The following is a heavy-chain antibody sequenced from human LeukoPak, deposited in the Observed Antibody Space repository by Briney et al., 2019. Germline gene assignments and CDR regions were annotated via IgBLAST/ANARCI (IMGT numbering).Heavy chain of an antibody. Sequence: PSETLSLTCTVSGGSISGNYWSWIRQPPGKRLEWIAYIYDSGTTNYSPSLKSRVTISIDASKNQFSLNMSSVTAADTAVYYCARLGRLDGYLFDYWGQGTLVTVSS. D-gene: IGHD5-24*01. V-gene: IGHV4-59*08. CDR2: IYDSGTT. CDR3: ARLGRLDGYLFDY. CDR1: GGSISGNY. J-gene: IGHJ4*02.